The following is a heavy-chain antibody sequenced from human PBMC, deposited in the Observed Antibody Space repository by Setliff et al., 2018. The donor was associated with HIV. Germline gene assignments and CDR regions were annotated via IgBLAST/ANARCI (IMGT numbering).Heavy chain of an antibody. Sequence: GASVKVSCKASGYTFTSYAMNWVRQAPGQGLEWMGWINTNTGNPTYAQGFAGRFVFSLDTSVSTAYLQISSLKAEDTAVYYCARDGGNFRSGPSLYYYYYMDVWGKGTTVTVSS. CDR1: GYTFTSYA. J-gene: IGHJ6*03. CDR2: INTNTGNP. CDR3: ARDGGNFRSGPSLYYYYYMDV. V-gene: IGHV7-4-1*02. D-gene: IGHD3-3*01.